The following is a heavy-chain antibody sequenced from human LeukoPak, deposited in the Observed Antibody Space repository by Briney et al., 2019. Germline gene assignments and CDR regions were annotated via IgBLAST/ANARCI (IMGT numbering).Heavy chain of an antibody. V-gene: IGHV3-7*03. Sequence: GGSLRLSCAASGFTFSNCWMNWVRQAPGKGLEWVANIKQDGSEIYYVDSVKGRFTISRDNAKNSLYLQMDSLRAEDTAIYYCARDKSAGADTGSSFYYWGQGALVTVSS. CDR2: IKQDGSEI. CDR3: ARDKSAGADTGSSFYY. CDR1: GFTFSNCW. J-gene: IGHJ4*02. D-gene: IGHD3-10*01.